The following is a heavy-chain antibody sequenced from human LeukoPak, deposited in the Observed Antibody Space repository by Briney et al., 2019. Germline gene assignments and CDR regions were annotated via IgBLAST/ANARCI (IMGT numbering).Heavy chain of an antibody. CDR2: ISSTSTYI. CDR3: ARGQGGWYRNSGFDP. V-gene: IGHV3-21*01. J-gene: IGHJ5*02. D-gene: IGHD6-19*01. CDR1: GFSFSSFT. Sequence: PGGSLRLSCAASGFSFSSFTMSWVRQAPGKGLEWVSGISSTSTYIYHADSMEGRFTISRDNAKNSLYLQMTSLRAEDTAVYYCARGQGGWYRNSGFDPWGQGTLVTVSS.